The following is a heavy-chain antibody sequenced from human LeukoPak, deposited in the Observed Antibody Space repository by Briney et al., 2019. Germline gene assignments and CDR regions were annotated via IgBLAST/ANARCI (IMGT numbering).Heavy chain of an antibody. Sequence: SVKVSCKASGGTFSSYAISWVRQAPGQGLEWMGRIIPIFGTANYAQKFQGRVTITTDESTSTAYMALSSLRSEDTAVYYCARCTTDYYYMDVWGKGTTVTVSS. CDR3: ARCTTDYYYMDV. CDR1: GGTFSSYA. D-gene: IGHD4-17*01. V-gene: IGHV1-69*05. CDR2: IIPIFGTA. J-gene: IGHJ6*03.